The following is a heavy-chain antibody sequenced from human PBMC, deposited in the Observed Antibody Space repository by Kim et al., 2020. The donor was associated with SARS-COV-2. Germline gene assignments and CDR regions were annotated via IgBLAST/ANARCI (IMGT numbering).Heavy chain of an antibody. V-gene: IGHV1-46*01. CDR3: ARDHPVESQGYYYDSSGSNAFDI. Sequence: ASVKVSCKASGYTFTSYYMHWVRQAPGQGLEWMGIINPSGGSTSYAQKFQGRVTMTRDTSTSTVYMELSSLRSEDTAVYYCARDHPVESQGYYYDSSGSNAFDIWGQETMVTVSS. J-gene: IGHJ3*02. CDR1: GYTFTSYY. CDR2: INPSGGST. D-gene: IGHD3-22*01.